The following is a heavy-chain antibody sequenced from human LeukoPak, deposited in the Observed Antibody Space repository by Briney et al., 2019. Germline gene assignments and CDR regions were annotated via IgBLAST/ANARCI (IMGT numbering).Heavy chain of an antibody. Sequence: GGSLRLSCAASGFIFSNYAMRWVRQAPGKGLEWVSYISGSGGSTHYAGSVKGRFTISRDNSKNTLYLQMNSRGAEDTAVYYCAKMIGGYLDHWGEGTLVSVSS. CDR2: ISGSGGST. CDR3: AKMIGGYLDH. V-gene: IGHV3-23*01. J-gene: IGHJ4*02. D-gene: IGHD3-22*01. CDR1: GFIFSNYA.